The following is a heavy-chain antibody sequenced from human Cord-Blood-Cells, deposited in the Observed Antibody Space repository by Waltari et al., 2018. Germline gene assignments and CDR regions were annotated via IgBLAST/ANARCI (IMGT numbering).Heavy chain of an antibody. CDR2: IYHSGST. Sequence: QVHLQESGAGLVKPSETLSHPRVDSGYSISSGYYWGWLRQPPGKGLEWIGSIYHSGSTYYNPSLKSRVPISVDTSKNQFSLKLSSVTAADTAVYYCARATTDAFDIWGQGTIVTVSS. D-gene: IGHD5-12*01. J-gene: IGHJ3*02. CDR3: ARATTDAFDI. V-gene: IGHV4-38-2*01. CDR1: GYSISSGYY.